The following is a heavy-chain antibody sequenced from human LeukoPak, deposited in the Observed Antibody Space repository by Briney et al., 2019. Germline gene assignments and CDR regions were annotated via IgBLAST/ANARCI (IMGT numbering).Heavy chain of an antibody. Sequence: GGSLRLSCAASGFTFSSYAMSWVRQAPGKGLEWVSAISGSGGSTYYADSVKGRFTISRDNSNNTLYLQMNSLRAEDTAVYYCATGKRLLWFGELPLGAFDIWGQGTMVTVSS. CDR1: GFTFSSYA. V-gene: IGHV3-23*01. CDR3: ATGKRLLWFGELPLGAFDI. D-gene: IGHD3-10*01. CDR2: ISGSGGST. J-gene: IGHJ3*02.